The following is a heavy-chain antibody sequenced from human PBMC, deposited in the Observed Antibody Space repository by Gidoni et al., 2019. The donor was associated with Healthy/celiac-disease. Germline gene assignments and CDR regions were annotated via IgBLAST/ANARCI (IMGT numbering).Heavy chain of an antibody. V-gene: IGHV1-69*01. CDR3: ARSFMDGSGSYWASYGMDV. CDR2: IIPIFGTA. Sequence: QVQLVQSGAEVKKPGSSVKVSCKASGGTFSSDAISWVRQAPGQGLEWMGGIIPIFGTANYAQKFQGRVTITADESTSTAYMELSSLRSEDTAVYYCARSFMDGSGSYWASYGMDVWGQGTTVTVSS. CDR1: GGTFSSDA. D-gene: IGHD3-10*01. J-gene: IGHJ6*02.